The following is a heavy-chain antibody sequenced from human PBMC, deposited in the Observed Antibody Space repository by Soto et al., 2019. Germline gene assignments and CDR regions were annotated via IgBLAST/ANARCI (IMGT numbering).Heavy chain of an antibody. CDR1: GGSFSGYY. D-gene: IGHD2-2*01. CDR3: ARGPRANIVVVPAAMRFGGWFDP. Sequence: SETLSLTCAVYGGSFSGYYWSWIRQPPGKGLEWIGEINHSGSTNYNPSLKSRVTISVDTSKNQFSLKLSSVTAADTAVYYCARGPRANIVVVPAAMRFGGWFDPWGQGTLVTVSS. V-gene: IGHV4-34*01. CDR2: INHSGST. J-gene: IGHJ5*02.